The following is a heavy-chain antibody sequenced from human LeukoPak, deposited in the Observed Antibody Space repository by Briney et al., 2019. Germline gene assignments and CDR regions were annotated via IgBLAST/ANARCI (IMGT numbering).Heavy chain of an antibody. CDR1: GGSFSGYY. Sequence: PSETLSLTCAVCGGSFSGYYWSWIRQPPGKGLEWIGEINHSGSTNYNPSLKSRVTISVDTSKNQFSLKLSSVTAADTAVYYCARAKRYCSGGSCPTRYYYGMDVWGQGTTVTVSS. V-gene: IGHV4-34*01. J-gene: IGHJ6*02. D-gene: IGHD2-15*01. CDR3: ARAKRYCSGGSCPTRYYYGMDV. CDR2: INHSGST.